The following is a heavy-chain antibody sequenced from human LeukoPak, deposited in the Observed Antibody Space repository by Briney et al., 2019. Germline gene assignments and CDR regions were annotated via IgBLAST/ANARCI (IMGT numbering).Heavy chain of an antibody. CDR1: GGTFSSYA. CDR3: ARFPLKPGLYYDILTGYYH. V-gene: IGHV1-69*04. J-gene: IGHJ4*02. Sequence: GASVKVSCKASGGTFSSYAISWVRQAPGEGLEWMGRIIPILGIANYAQKFQGRVTITADKSTSTASMELSSLRSEDTAVYYCARFPLKPGLYYDILTGYYHWGQGTLVTVSS. CDR2: IIPILGIA. D-gene: IGHD3-9*01.